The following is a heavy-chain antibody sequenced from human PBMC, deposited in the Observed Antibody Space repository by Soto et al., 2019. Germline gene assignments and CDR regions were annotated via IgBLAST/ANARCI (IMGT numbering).Heavy chain of an antibody. D-gene: IGHD6-13*01. V-gene: IGHV5-51*01. CDR2: IYPGDHET. J-gene: IGHJ4*02. CDR3: ARSPRSSPYFDY. CDR1: GYTVSNFW. Sequence: PXESLRISCRCSGYTVSNFWIALVRHLPGKGLEWMGVIYPGDHETRYSPSFHGKVTISADKSINTAYLQWSSLEASDSAFYYCARSPRSSPYFDYWGQGALVTVSS.